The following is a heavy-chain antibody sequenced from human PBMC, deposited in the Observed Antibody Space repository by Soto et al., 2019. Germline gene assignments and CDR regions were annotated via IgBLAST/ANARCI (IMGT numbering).Heavy chain of an antibody. CDR2: IYSGNRT. Sequence: EVQLVESGGGLVQPGGYLRLSCAVSGFIVNSIYMSWVRQAPGKGLEWVSFIYSGNRTYYVDSVRGRFTISRDKSKNTLYLQMNSLRAEDSAVYYCAAQEFDYWGQGTLVTVSS. J-gene: IGHJ4*02. CDR1: GFIVNSIY. CDR3: AAQEFDY. V-gene: IGHV3-66*01.